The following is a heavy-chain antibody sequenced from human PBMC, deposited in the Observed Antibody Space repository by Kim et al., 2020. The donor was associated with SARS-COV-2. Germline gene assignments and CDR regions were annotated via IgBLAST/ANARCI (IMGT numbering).Heavy chain of an antibody. V-gene: IGHV4-34*01. Sequence: SETLSLTCAVYGGSFSGYYWSWVRQPPGKGLEWIGEINHSGSTNYNPSLKSRVTISVDTSKNQFSLKLTSVTAADTAVYYCARVDRQQAGDYWGQGTLVT. CDR1: GGSFSGYY. J-gene: IGHJ4*02. D-gene: IGHD6-13*01. CDR3: ARVDRQQAGDY. CDR2: INHSGST.